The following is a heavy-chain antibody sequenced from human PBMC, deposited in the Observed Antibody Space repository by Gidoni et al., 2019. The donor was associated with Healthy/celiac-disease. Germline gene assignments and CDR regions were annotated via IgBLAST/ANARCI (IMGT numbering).Heavy chain of an antibody. V-gene: IGHV1-69*01. CDR2: IVPIFGTA. CDR1: GGTLSRYA. CDR3: ASSSYYDSSGYYYRPDY. D-gene: IGHD3-22*01. J-gene: IGHJ4*02. Sequence: QVQLVQSGAEVKKPGSSVKVSCMASGGTLSRYAISWVRQAPGQGLEWLGGIVPIFGTANYAQKIQGRVTITTDESTSTAYMKLSSLRSEDTAVYYCASSSYYDSSGYYYRPDYWGQGTLVTVSS.